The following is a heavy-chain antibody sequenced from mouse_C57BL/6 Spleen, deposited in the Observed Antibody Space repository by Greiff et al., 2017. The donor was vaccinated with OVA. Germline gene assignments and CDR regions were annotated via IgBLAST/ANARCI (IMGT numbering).Heavy chain of an antibody. D-gene: IGHD2-10*02. V-gene: IGHV1-81*01. CDR1: GYTFTSYG. CDR2: IYPRSGNT. CDR3: ARKDSIYAMDD. J-gene: IGHJ4*01. Sequence: QVQLQQSGAELARPGASVKLSCKASGYTFTSYGISWVKQRTGQGLEWIGEIYPRSGNTYYNEKFKGKATLTADKSSSTAYMELRSLKSEDSAVYFCARKDSIYAMDDWGQGTSVTVSS.